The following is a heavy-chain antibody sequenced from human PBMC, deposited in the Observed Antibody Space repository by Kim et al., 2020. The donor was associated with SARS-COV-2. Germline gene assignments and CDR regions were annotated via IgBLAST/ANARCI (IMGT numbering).Heavy chain of an antibody. D-gene: IGHD3-16*01. J-gene: IGHJ3*02. CDR3: VRDRMGGAFDI. CDR2: I. V-gene: IGHV3-48*02. Sequence: IYYANSVKGRFNISRDNAKNSLYLQMNNLRDEDTSVYYWVRDRMGGAFDIWGQGTMVTVSS.